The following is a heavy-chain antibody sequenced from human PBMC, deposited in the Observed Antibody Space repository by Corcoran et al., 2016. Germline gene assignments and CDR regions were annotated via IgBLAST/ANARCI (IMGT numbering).Heavy chain of an antibody. Sequence: QVQLVESGGGVVQPGRSLRLSCAASGFTFSSYGMHLVRQAPGKGLEWVAVISYDGSNKYYADSVKGRFTISRDNSKNTLYLQMNSLRAEDTAVYYLAKDLGIDSSGWYLGGYAMDVWGQGTTVTVSS. J-gene: IGHJ6*02. CDR2: ISYDGSNK. V-gene: IGHV3-30*18. D-gene: IGHD6-19*01. CDR3: AKDLGIDSSGWYLGGYAMDV. CDR1: GFTFSSYG.